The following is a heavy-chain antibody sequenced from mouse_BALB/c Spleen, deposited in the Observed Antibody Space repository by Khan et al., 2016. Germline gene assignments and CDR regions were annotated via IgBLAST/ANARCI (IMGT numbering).Heavy chain of an antibody. CDR1: GYTFSRYW. CDR3: ARGAS. J-gene: IGHJ3*01. Sequence: QVQLQQSGAELMKPGASVKISCKASGYTFSRYWIEWIKERPGHGLEWIGEILPGTDSTNYNDKFQGKAAFTAASSSSTAYIQLNSLTSEDAAVYYCARGASWGQGTLVTVSA. CDR2: ILPGTDST. V-gene: IGHV1-9*01.